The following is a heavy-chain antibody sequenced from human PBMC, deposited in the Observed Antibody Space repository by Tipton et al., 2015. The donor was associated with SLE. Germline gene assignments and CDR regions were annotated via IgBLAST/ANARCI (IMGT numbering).Heavy chain of an antibody. J-gene: IGHJ2*01. V-gene: IGHV4-4*09. CDR3: ARWMGYGDYWYFDL. CDR2: IYTSGST. D-gene: IGHD4-17*01. CDR1: GGSFSGYY. Sequence: GLVKPSETLSLTCAVYGGSFSGYYWSWIRQPAGKGLEWIGYIYTSGSTNYNPSLKSRVTISADTSKNHLSLKLSSVTAADTAVYYCARWMGYGDYWYFDLWGRGTLVTVSS.